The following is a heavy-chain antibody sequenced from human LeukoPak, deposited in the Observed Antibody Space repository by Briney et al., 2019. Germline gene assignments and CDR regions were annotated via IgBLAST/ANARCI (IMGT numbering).Heavy chain of an antibody. CDR2: ISSSGSTI. CDR3: ARDKAYGGNSVWFDP. J-gene: IGHJ5*02. CDR1: GFTFSDYY. V-gene: IGHV3-11*04. Sequence: GGSLRLSCAASGFTFSDYYMSWVRQAPGKGLEGVSYISSSGSTIYYADSVKGRFTISRDNAKNSLYLQMNSLRAEDTAVYYCARDKAYGGNSVWFDPWGQGTLVTVSS. D-gene: IGHD4-23*01.